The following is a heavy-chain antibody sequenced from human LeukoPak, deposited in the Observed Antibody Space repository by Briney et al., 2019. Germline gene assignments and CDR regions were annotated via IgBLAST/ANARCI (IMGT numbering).Heavy chain of an antibody. V-gene: IGHV1-18*01. CDR2: ISAYNGDT. J-gene: IGHJ4*02. CDR1: GYTFTNFG. Sequence: ASVKVSRKAFGYTFTNFGITWVRQAPGQGLEWMGWISAYNGDTKYGQNFQGRVTMTTDTSTTTAYMDLRSLSSDDTAVYYCARGTYSSSSEADYWGQGTLVTVSS. CDR3: ARGTYSSSSEADY. D-gene: IGHD6-6*01.